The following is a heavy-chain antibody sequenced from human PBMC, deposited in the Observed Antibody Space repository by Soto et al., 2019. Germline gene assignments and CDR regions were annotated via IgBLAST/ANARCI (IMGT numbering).Heavy chain of an antibody. CDR1: GDSVSSGAYY. V-gene: IGHV4-61*08. D-gene: IGHD1-26*01. CDR3: ARVKRSTSRLDP. J-gene: IGHJ5*02. CDR2: VYYSGST. Sequence: QVQLQESGPGLVKPSETLSLTCSVSGDSVSSGAYYWSWIRQPPVKGLEWIGYVYYSGSTSYNPSLETGVTISVDTSKNQFALKLTSVTPADTAIYYCARVKRSTSRLDPWGQGTLVTVSS.